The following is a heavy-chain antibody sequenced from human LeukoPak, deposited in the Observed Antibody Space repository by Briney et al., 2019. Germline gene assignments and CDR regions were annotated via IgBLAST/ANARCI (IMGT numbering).Heavy chain of an antibody. J-gene: IGHJ4*02. V-gene: IGHV3-74*01. CDR3: AKRPSRSSPSCIDH. CDR2: INSVGSST. Sequence: TGGSLRLSCAASGFTFSSFWMHWVRQAPGKGLVWVSRINSVGSSTSYADSVKGRFTISRDNAKNTLYLQMKSLRAEDTAIYYCAKRPSRSSPSCIDHWGQGTLVTVSS. D-gene: IGHD2-2*01. CDR1: GFTFSSFW.